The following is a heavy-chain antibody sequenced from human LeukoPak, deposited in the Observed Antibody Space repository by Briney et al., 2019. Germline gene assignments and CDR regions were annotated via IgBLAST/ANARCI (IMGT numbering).Heavy chain of an antibody. D-gene: IGHD3-22*01. CDR2: IYYSGST. CDR3: AREVRTWFDP. Sequence: SQTLSLTCIVSGGSISSGGYYWSWIRQPPGKGLEWIGYIYYSGSTYYNPSLKSRVTISVDTSKNQFSLKLSSVTAADTAVYYCAREVRTWFDPWGQGTLVTVSS. V-gene: IGHV4-30-4*01. CDR1: GGSISSGGYY. J-gene: IGHJ5*02.